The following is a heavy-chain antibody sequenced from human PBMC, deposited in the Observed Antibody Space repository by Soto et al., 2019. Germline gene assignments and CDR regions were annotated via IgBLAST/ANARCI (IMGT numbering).Heavy chain of an antibody. Sequence: ASVKVSCKASGGTFSSYAISWVRQAPGQGLEWMGGIIPIFGTANYAQKFRGRVTITADESTSTAYMELSSLRSEDTAVYCCARGNSGWYGEFDYWGQGTLVTVSS. CDR1: GGTFSSYA. D-gene: IGHD6-19*01. CDR3: ARGNSGWYGEFDY. CDR2: IIPIFGTA. J-gene: IGHJ4*02. V-gene: IGHV1-69*13.